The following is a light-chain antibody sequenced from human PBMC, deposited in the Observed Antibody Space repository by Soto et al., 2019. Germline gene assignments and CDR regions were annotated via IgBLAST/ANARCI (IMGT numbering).Light chain of an antibody. CDR3: QQRSNWPPIT. CDR2: DAS. CDR1: QSVNTF. J-gene: IGKJ5*01. Sequence: ELVLTQSPATMSLSPGERATLSCRSSQSVNTFLVCYQQRPGRPPRLLIHDASHRAAGIPARFSGSGFGTDFTLTISSLEPEDAAVYYCQQRSNWPPITFGQGTRLDI. V-gene: IGKV3-11*01.